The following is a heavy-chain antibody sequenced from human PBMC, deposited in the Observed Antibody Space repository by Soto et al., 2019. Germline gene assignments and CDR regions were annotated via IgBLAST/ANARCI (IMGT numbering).Heavy chain of an antibody. Sequence: SETLSLTCTVSGGSVSSRSYYLSCIRQPPGKGLEWVGYIYYSGSTNYNPSLKSRVTISVDTSKNQFSLKLSSVTAADTAVYYCARAGEGSGSYYVDYYYGMDVWGQGTTVTVSS. J-gene: IGHJ6*02. V-gene: IGHV4-61*01. CDR3: ARAGEGSGSYYVDYYYGMDV. CDR1: GGSVSSRSYY. CDR2: IYYSGST. D-gene: IGHD3-10*01.